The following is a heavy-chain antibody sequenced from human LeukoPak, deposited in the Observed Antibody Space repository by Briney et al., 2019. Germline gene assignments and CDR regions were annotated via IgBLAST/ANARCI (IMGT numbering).Heavy chain of an antibody. Sequence: SETLSLTCTVSGGSVSSGSYYWSWLRQPPGKGLEWIGYIYYSGSTNYNPSLKSRVTISVDTSKNQFSLKLSSVTAADTAVYYCARRPNSSGWYYFGQGTLVTVSS. CDR1: GGSVSSGSYY. V-gene: IGHV4-61*01. CDR3: ARRPNSSGWYY. J-gene: IGHJ4*02. D-gene: IGHD6-19*01. CDR2: IYYSGST.